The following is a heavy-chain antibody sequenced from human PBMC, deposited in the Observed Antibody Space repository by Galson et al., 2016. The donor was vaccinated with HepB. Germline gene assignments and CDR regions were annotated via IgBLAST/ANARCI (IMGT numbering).Heavy chain of an antibody. Sequence: SVKVSCKASGYILDTYGFTWVRQAPGQGLEWMGWISPYNGDTHYAQKFQGRITVTADTFTTTAYMELRSLRSDDTAVYYCARTAQQWLPHSFDCWGQGTLVTVSS. V-gene: IGHV1-18*01. D-gene: IGHD6-19*01. CDR2: ISPYNGDT. CDR3: ARTAQQWLPHSFDC. J-gene: IGHJ4*02. CDR1: GYILDTYG.